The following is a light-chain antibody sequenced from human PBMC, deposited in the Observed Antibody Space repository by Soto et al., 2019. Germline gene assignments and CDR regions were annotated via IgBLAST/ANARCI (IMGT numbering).Light chain of an antibody. V-gene: IGLV1-44*01. CDR2: SNN. J-gene: IGLJ2*01. Sequence: QAVVTQPPSASGTPGQRVTIACSGGSSNIESNTVNWYQQVPGTAPKLLVYSNNQRPSGVPDRFSGSQADTSASLAISGLQSEDEADYYCATWDDSLNGWVIGGGTKLTVL. CDR1: SSNIESNT. CDR3: ATWDDSLNGWV.